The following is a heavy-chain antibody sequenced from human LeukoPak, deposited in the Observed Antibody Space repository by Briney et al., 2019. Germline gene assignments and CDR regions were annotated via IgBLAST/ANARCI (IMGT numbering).Heavy chain of an antibody. CDR2: ISPYNGNT. V-gene: IGHV1-18*01. CDR3: ARDGSSSWYAY. CDR1: GYTFTSYG. Sequence: ASVKVSCKASGYTFTSYGISWVRQAPGQGREWMGWISPYNGNTNYAQKLQGRVTMTADTSTSTAYMDLRSLSSDDTAVYYCARDGSSSWYAYWGKGTLVTVSS. D-gene: IGHD6-13*01. J-gene: IGHJ4*02.